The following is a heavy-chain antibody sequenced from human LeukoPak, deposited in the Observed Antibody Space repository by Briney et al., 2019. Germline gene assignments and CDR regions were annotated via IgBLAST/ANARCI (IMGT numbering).Heavy chain of an antibody. Sequence: GGSLRLSCAASGFTFSSYGMSWVRQAPGKGLEWVSAISGSGDTTNYADSVKGRFTISRDNSKNTLYVQMNSLRAEDTAVYYCAKEDSAGGPNWFDPWGQGTPVTVSS. CDR3: AKEDSAGGPNWFDP. CDR2: ISGSGDTT. J-gene: IGHJ5*02. V-gene: IGHV3-23*01. D-gene: IGHD3-16*01. CDR1: GFTFSSYG.